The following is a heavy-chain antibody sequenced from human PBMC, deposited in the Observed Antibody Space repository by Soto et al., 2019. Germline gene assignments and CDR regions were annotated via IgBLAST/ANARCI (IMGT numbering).Heavy chain of an antibody. Sequence: SETLSLTCTVSGGSISSGDYYWSWIRQPPGKGLEWIGYIYYSGSTYYNPSLKSQVTISVDTSKNQFSLKLSSVTAADTAVYYCARAPPDIVLMVYPTFDYWGQGTLDPVSS. CDR1: GGSISSGDYY. J-gene: IGHJ4*02. CDR2: IYYSGST. D-gene: IGHD2-8*01. CDR3: ARAPPDIVLMVYPTFDY. V-gene: IGHV4-30-4*01.